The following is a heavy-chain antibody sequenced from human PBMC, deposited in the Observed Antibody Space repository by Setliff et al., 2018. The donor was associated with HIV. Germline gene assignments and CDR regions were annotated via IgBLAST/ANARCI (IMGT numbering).Heavy chain of an antibody. CDR2: VNPRLGST. V-gene: IGHV1-46*01. CDR1: GYIFTDYH. Sequence: ASVKVSCKTSGYIFTDYHIHWLRQAPGQGLEWMAIVNPRLGSTSYAQKFQGRVSMTWDTSTGTVYLELRGLRSEDTAVYYCARAPYRSAFDIWGQGTMVTGSS. D-gene: IGHD1-26*01. CDR3: ARAPYRSAFDI. J-gene: IGHJ3*02.